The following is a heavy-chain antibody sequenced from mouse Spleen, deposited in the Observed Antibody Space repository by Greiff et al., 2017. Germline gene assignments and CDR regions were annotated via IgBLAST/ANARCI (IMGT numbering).Heavy chain of an antibody. V-gene: IGHV2-9*02. CDR3: AREEGPTGTEMAY. CDR2: IWAGGST. CDR1: GFSLTSYG. Sequence: VQRVESGPGLVAPSQSLSITCTVSGFSLTSYGVHWVRQPPGKGLEWLGVIWAGGSTNYNSALMSRLSISKDNSKSQVFLKMNSLQTDDTAMYYCAREEGPTGTEMAYWGQGTLVTVSA. J-gene: IGHJ3*01. D-gene: IGHD4-1*02.